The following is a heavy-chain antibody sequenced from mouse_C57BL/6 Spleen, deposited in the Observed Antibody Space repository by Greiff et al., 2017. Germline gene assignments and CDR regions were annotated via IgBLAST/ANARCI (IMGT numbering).Heavy chain of an antibody. CDR1: GYAFSSSW. CDR3: AREEDYYGSTPFAY. D-gene: IGHD1-1*01. V-gene: IGHV1-82*01. Sequence: QVQLQQSGPELVKPGASVKISCKASGYAFSSSWMNWVKQRPGKGLGWIGRIYPGDGDTNYNGKFKGKATLTADKSSSTAYMQLSSLTSEDSAVYFCAREEDYYGSTPFAYWGQGTLVTVSA. J-gene: IGHJ3*01. CDR2: IYPGDGDT.